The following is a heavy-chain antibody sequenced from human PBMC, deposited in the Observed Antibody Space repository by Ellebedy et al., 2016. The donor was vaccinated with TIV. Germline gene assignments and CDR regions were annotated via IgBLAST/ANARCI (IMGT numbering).Heavy chain of an antibody. CDR3: AKDDHASGYYEYYFDY. CDR2: ISGSGGST. CDR1: GFTFSSYA. D-gene: IGHD3-3*01. J-gene: IGHJ4*02. Sequence: GGSLRLSXAASGFTFSSYAMSWVRQAPGKGLEWVSAISGSGGSTYYADSVKGRFTISRDNSKNTLYLQMNSLRAEDTAVYYCAKDDHASGYYEYYFDYWGQGTLVTVSS. V-gene: IGHV3-23*01.